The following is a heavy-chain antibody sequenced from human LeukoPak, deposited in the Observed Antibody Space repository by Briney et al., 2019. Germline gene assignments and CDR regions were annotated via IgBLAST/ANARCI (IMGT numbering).Heavy chain of an antibody. Sequence: SETLSLTCAVYGGSFSGYYWSWIRQPPGKGLERIGEINHSGSTNYNPSLKSRVTISVDTSKNQFSLKLSSVTAADTAVYYCARDTKEQAAGHFDYWGQGTLVTVSS. CDR3: ARDTKEQAAGHFDY. D-gene: IGHD1/OR15-1a*01. V-gene: IGHV4-34*01. CDR2: INHSGST. CDR1: GGSFSGYY. J-gene: IGHJ4*02.